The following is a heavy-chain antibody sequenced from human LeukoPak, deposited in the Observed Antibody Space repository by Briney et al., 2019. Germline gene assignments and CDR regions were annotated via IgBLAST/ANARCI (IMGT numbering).Heavy chain of an antibody. J-gene: IGHJ4*02. CDR3: ARDQAAAGLFDY. CDR2: IYSGGST. V-gene: IGHV3-53*01. CDR1: GFTFDRHA. Sequence: WGSLRLSCAASGFTFDRHAMCWVRQAPGKGLEWVSVIYSGGSTYYADSVKGRFTISRDNSKNTLYLQMNSLRAEDTAVYYCARDQAAAGLFDYWGQGTLVTVSS. D-gene: IGHD6-13*01.